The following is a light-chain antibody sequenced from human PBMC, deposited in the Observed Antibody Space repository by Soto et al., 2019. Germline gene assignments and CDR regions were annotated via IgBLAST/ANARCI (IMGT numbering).Light chain of an antibody. J-gene: IGLJ1*01. V-gene: IGLV3-21*02. Sequence: SYELPQSPSVSVAPGQTASITCGGYNIGSKSVHWYQQKPGQAPVLVVYDDSDRPSGIPERFSGSNSGSTATLTISRVEAGDEADYYCQVWDSSSDDYVFGTGTKLTFL. CDR1: NIGSKS. CDR3: QVWDSSSDDYV. CDR2: DDS.